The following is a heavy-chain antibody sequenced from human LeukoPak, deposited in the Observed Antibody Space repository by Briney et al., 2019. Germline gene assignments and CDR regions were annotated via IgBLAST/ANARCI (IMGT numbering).Heavy chain of an antibody. CDR1: GYSISSGYY. D-gene: IGHD3-10*01. CDR3: ARVXGXGVWDGYFDY. V-gene: IGHV4-38-2*02. Sequence: PSETLSLTCIVSGYSISSGYYWGWIRQPPGKGLEWIGSIYHSGSSLYNPSLKSRVTISVDTSKNQFSLKLRSMTAADTAVYYCARVXGXGVWDGYFDYWGQGTLVTVSS. J-gene: IGHJ4*02. CDR2: IYHSGSS.